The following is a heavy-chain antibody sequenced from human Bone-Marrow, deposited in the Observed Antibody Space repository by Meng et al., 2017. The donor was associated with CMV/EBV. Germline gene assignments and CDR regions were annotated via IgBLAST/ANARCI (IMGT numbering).Heavy chain of an antibody. CDR2: IYYSGST. J-gene: IGHJ4*02. Sequence: SETLSLTCTVSGGSISSSSYYWGWIRQPPGKGLEWIGSIYYSGSTYYNPSLKSQVTISVDTSKNQFSLKLSSVTAADTAVYYCASIYDFVGALDYWGQGTLVTVSS. CDR1: GGSISSSSYY. V-gene: IGHV4-39*07. D-gene: IGHD3-3*01. CDR3: ASIYDFVGALDY.